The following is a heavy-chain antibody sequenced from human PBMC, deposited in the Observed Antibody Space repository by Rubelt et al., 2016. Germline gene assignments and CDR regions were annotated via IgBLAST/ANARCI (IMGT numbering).Heavy chain of an antibody. Sequence: GRFTISRDNAKNTLYLQMNSLRAEDTAVYYCASMDDFWSGSLNHYYYGMDVWGQGTTVTVSS. V-gene: IGHV3-74*01. CDR3: ASMDDFWSGSLNHYYYGMDV. J-gene: IGHJ6*02. D-gene: IGHD3-3*01.